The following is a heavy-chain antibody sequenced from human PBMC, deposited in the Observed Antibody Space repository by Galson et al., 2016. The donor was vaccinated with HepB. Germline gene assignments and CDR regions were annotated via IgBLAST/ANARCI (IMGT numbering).Heavy chain of an antibody. Sequence: TLSLTCTVSGGSISSAGHYWSWIRQHPGKGLEWIGYIYGGTTTYYSPSLKSRLSMSLDTSKNQFSLRLSSVTAADTAVYFCACLFGDYVTRFDYWGQGTRVTVSS. V-gene: IGHV4-31*03. D-gene: IGHD4-17*01. CDR2: IYGGTTT. CDR3: ACLFGDYVTRFDY. CDR1: GGSISSAGHY. J-gene: IGHJ4*02.